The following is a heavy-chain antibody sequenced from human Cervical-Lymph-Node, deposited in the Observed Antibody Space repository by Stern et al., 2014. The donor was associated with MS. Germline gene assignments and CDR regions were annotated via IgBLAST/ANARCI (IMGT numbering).Heavy chain of an antibody. CDR2: INPSGGRS. Sequence: VQLVESGAEVKKPGASVNVSCKASGYTFRTYYMHWVRQAPGQGLEWMGMINPSGGRSSYAQNFQGRVTLTRDTSTSTVYMELSSLTSEDTAVYYCARLRSGYDYGDYWGQGTLVTVPS. J-gene: IGHJ4*02. V-gene: IGHV1-46*01. D-gene: IGHD5-12*01. CDR3: ARLRSGYDYGDY. CDR1: GYTFRTYY.